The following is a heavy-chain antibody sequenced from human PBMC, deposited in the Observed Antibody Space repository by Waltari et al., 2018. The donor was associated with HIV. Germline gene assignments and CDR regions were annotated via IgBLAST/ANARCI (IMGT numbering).Heavy chain of an antibody. CDR1: GFTFSSYS. Sequence: EVHLVESGGGLVRPGGSLRLSCAASGFTFSSYSMNWVRQAPGKGLEWISAITGSSSSIYYADSVKGRFTISRDNPKNSLYLQMNSLRDEDTAVYYCVRGLTHRGGDCSVGHWGQGTLVTVSS. V-gene: IGHV3-21*01. D-gene: IGHD2-21*02. CDR2: ITGSSSSI. J-gene: IGHJ5*02. CDR3: VRGLTHRGGDCSVGH.